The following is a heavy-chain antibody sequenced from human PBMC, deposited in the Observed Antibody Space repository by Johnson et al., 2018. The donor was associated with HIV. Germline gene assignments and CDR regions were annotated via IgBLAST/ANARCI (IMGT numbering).Heavy chain of an antibody. V-gene: IGHV3-72*01. CDR3: ARGGQLVAFDI. CDR2: TRNKANSYTT. CDR1: GFTFSDHY. Sequence: EVQLVESGGGLVQPGGSLRLSCAASGFTFSDHYMDWVRQAPGKGLEWVGRTRNKANSYTTEYAASVKGRFTILRDDSKNSLYRQMNSLKTGDTAVYYCARGGQLVAFDIWGQGTMVT. J-gene: IGHJ3*02. D-gene: IGHD6-6*01.